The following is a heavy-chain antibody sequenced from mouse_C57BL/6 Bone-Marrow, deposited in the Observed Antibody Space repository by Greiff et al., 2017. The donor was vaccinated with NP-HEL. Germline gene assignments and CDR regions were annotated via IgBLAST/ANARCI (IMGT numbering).Heavy chain of an antibody. CDR2: IDPSDSYT. CDR1: GYTFTSYW. Sequence: QVQLQQPGAELVKPGASVKLSCKASGYTFTSYWMQWVKQRPGQGLEWIGEIDPSDSYTNYNQKFKGKATLTVDTSSSTAYMQLSSLTSEDSAVYYCARGLGDFDVWGTGTTVTVSS. D-gene: IGHD3-3*01. J-gene: IGHJ1*03. CDR3: ARGLGDFDV. V-gene: IGHV1-50*01.